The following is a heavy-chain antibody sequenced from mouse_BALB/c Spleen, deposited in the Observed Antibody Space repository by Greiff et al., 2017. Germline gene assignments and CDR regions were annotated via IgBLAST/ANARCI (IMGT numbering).Heavy chain of an antibody. V-gene: IGHV1S135*01. Sequence: VQLQQSGPDLVKPGASVKISCKASGYSFTGYYMHWVKQSHGKSLEWIGYIDPYNGGTSYNQKFKGKATLTVDKSSSTAFMHLNSLTSEDSAVYYCARDEYSGNYGFAYWGQGTLVTVSA. D-gene: IGHD2-1*01. CDR1: GYSFTGYY. CDR2: IDPYNGGT. CDR3: ARDEYSGNYGFAY. J-gene: IGHJ3*01.